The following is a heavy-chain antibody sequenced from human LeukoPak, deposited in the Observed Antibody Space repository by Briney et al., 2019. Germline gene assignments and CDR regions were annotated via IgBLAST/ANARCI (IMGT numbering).Heavy chain of an antibody. CDR3: ARAFHCHSGIWYDGGEAFDF. V-gene: IGHV4-38-2*01. CDR1: GYSITTVCY. J-gene: IGHJ3*01. Sequence: PETLCLSSAVSGYSITTVCYWGWIRRPQGRGLDGLGISFHIGRPYYNQSLKSRVTISADTAQNTLSFRLCSLTAPDTPLYYCARAFHCHSGIWYDGGEAFDFWGQGTMVSVSS. D-gene: IGHD1-1*01. CDR2: SFHIGRP.